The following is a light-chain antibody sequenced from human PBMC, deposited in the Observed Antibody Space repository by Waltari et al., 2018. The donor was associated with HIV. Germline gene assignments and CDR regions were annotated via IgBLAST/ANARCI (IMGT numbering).Light chain of an antibody. CDR2: EGS. CDR1: SSDVGGYNY. V-gene: IGLV2-14*01. Sequence: QSALTQPASVSGSPGQSITISCTGTSSDVGGYNYVSWYQQHPGKAPKLMIYEGSNRPLGVFNRFSGSKSGNTASLTISGLQAEDEADYYCSSYTSSSTPYVVFGGGTKLTVL. CDR3: SSYTSSSTPYVV. J-gene: IGLJ2*01.